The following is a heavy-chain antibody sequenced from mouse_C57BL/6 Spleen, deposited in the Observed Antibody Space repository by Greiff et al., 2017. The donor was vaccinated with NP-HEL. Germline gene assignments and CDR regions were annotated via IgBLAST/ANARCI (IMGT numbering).Heavy chain of an antibody. D-gene: IGHD1-1*01. Sequence: QVQLQQSGPELVKPGASVKISCKASGYAFSSSWMNWVKQRPGKGLEWIGRIYPGDGDTTYNGKFKGKATLTADKSYSTAYMQISSLTSEESAVYVCARDDYGSSYGAMDYWGKGTSVTVSS. CDR2: IYPGDGDT. V-gene: IGHV1-82*01. CDR3: ARDDYGSSYGAMDY. CDR1: GYAFSSSW. J-gene: IGHJ4*01.